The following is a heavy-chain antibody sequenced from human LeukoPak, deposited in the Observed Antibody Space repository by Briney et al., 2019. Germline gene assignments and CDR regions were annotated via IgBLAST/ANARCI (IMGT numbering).Heavy chain of an antibody. D-gene: IGHD4-17*01. CDR3: ATDISHDDGEYARGWFDS. Sequence: GASVKVSCKASGYTFTSYYMHWVRQAPGQGLEWLGIINPSGGSTSYAQQFQGRVTLTRDTSTTTVYMELSSLRSEDTALYYCATDISHDDGEYARGWFDSWGQGALVTVSS. V-gene: IGHV1-46*01. CDR2: INPSGGST. CDR1: GYTFTSYY. J-gene: IGHJ5*01.